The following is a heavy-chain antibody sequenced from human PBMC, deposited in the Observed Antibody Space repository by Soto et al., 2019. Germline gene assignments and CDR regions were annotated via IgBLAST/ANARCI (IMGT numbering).Heavy chain of an antibody. V-gene: IGHV1-46*01. J-gene: IGHJ6*03. CDR3: ARGREDTAMGWMRNYYYYYCMDV. D-gene: IGHD5-18*01. CDR2: INPSGGST. Sequence: ASVKVSCKASGYTFTSYYMHWVRQAPGQGLEWMGIINPSGGSTGYAQKFQGRVTMTRNTSISTAYMELSSLRSEDTAVYYCARGREDTAMGWMRNYYYYYCMDVWGKGTTVTAP. CDR1: GYTFTSYY.